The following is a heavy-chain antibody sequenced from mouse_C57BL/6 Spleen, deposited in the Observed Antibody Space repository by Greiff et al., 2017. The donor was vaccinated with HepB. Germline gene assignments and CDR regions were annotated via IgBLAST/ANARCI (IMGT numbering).Heavy chain of an antibody. J-gene: IGHJ2*01. CDR1: GYTFTSYW. D-gene: IGHD2-5*01. CDR3: ARGRSNYCFDY. Sequence: QVQLQQPGTELVKPGASVTLSCTASGYTFTSYWLHWVKQRPGRDLEWIGNINPSNGGTNYNEKFKSKATLTVDKSSSTAYMQLSSLTSEDSAFYYGARGRSNYCFDYWGQGTTLTVSS. CDR2: INPSNGGT. V-gene: IGHV1-53*01.